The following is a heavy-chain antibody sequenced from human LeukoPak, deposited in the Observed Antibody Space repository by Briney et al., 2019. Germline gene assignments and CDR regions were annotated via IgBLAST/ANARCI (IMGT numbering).Heavy chain of an antibody. CDR2: IIPIFGTA. D-gene: IGHD6-19*01. V-gene: IGHV1-69*13. J-gene: IGHJ4*02. CDR1: VGTFSSYA. CDR3: ARDPSNISGRNPYFDY. Sequence: ASVNVSCKASVGTFSSYAISWVRQAPGQGLEWMGGIIPIFGTANYAQKFQGRVTITADESTSTAYMELSSLRSEDTAVYYCARDPSNISGRNPYFDYWGQGTLVTVSS.